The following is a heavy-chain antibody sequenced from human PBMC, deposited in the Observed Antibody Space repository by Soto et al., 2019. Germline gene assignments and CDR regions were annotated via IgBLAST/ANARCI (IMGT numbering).Heavy chain of an antibody. Sequence: QVQLQESGPGLVKPSQTLSLTCTVSGGSISSGGYYWSWIRQHPGKGLEWIGYISYSGSTYYNPCLRGRVTVPGATSKNQFSLRLSSVTPADTAVYSCAKDYGDSSGYYRSNAFDIWGPGTMVTVSS. CDR1: GGSISSGGYY. D-gene: IGHD3-22*01. CDR3: AKDYGDSSGYYRSNAFDI. J-gene: IGHJ3*02. V-gene: IGHV4-31*03. CDR2: ISYSGST.